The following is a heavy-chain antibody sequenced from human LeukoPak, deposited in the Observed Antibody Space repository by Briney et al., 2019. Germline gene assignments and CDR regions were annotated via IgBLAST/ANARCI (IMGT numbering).Heavy chain of an antibody. CDR3: ARDRYGAFTPS. V-gene: IGHV4-31*03. CDR1: GGSISSGGYY. D-gene: IGHD1-1*01. J-gene: IGHJ5*02. Sequence: SETLSLTCTVSGGSISSGGYYWSWIRQHPGKGLEWIGYIYYSGSTYYNPSLKSRVTISVDTSKNQFSLKLSSVAAADTAVYYCARDRYGAFTPSWGQGTLVTVSS. CDR2: IYYSGST.